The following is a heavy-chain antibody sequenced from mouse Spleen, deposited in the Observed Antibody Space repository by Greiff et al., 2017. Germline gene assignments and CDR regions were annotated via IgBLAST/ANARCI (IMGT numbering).Heavy chain of an antibody. J-gene: IGHJ2*01. CDR1: GYSFTGYY. D-gene: IGHD2-4*01. CDR3: ARTDYDYPYYFDY. V-gene: IGHV1-42*01. Sequence: EVQLQQSGPELVKPGAPVKISCKASGYSFTGYYMNWVKQSPEKSLEWIGEINPSTGGTTYNQKFKAKATLTVDKSSSTAYMQLKSLTSEDSAVYYCARTDYDYPYYFDYWGQGTTLTVSS. CDR2: INPSTGGT.